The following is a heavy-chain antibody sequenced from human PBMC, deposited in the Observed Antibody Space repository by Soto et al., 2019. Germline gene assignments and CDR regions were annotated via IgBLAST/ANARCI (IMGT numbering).Heavy chain of an antibody. V-gene: IGHV5-51*01. CDR2: IYPGDSDT. D-gene: IGHD6-13*01. J-gene: IGHJ6*02. CDR3: ARCIAAAGNYYYYGMDV. CDR1: GYSFTSYW. Sequence: LVESLKISCKGSGYSFTSYWIGWVRQMPGKGLEWMGIIYPGDSDTRYSPSFQGQVTISADKSISTAYLQWSSLKASDTAMYYCARCIAAAGNYYYYGMDVWGQGTTVTVSS.